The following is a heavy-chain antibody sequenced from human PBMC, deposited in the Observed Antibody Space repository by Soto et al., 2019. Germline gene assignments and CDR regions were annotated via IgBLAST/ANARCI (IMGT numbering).Heavy chain of an antibody. J-gene: IGHJ4*02. D-gene: IGHD5-18*01. CDR3: ARGYGYSYGYVGY. Sequence: LSLTCTVSGGSISSYYWSWIRQPPGKGLEWIGYIYYSGSTNYNPSLKSRVTISVDTSKNQFSLKLSSVTAADTAVYYCARGYGYSYGYVGYWGQGTLVT. V-gene: IGHV4-59*01. CDR2: IYYSGST. CDR1: GGSISSYY.